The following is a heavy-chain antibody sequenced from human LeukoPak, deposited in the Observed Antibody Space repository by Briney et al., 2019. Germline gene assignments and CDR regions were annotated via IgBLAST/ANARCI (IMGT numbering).Heavy chain of an antibody. J-gene: IGHJ4*02. V-gene: IGHV5-51*01. Sequence: GESLKISCRGSGYSFTSYWIGWVRQMPGKGLEWRGIIYPGDSDTRYSPSFQGQVTISADKSISTAYLQWSSLKASDTAMYYCATLSYSSGWYPFDYWGQGTLVTVSS. CDR2: IYPGDSDT. D-gene: IGHD6-19*01. CDR1: GYSFTSYW. CDR3: ATLSYSSGWYPFDY.